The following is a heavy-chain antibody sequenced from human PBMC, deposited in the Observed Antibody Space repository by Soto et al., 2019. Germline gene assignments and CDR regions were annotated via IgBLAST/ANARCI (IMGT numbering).Heavy chain of an antibody. CDR3: ARGVITMIVDP. CDR1: GGSISSGGYY. Sequence: QVQLQESGPGLVKPSQTLSLTCTVSGGSISSGGYYWSWIRQHPGKGLEWIGYIYYSGSTYYNPSLRYRVTFSVDTSKNQVSPTLSSVTAADTAVYYCARGVITMIVDPWGQGTLVTVSS. D-gene: IGHD3-22*01. V-gene: IGHV4-31*03. CDR2: IYYSGST. J-gene: IGHJ5*02.